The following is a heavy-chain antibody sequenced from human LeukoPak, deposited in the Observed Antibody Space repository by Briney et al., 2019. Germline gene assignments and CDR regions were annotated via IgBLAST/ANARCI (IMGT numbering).Heavy chain of an antibody. CDR2: IKQDGSEK. CDR1: GFTFSSYC. V-gene: IGHV3-7*04. D-gene: IGHD6-13*01. J-gene: IGHJ6*02. CDR3: ARDSSSWYYYYYGMDV. Sequence: PGGSLRLSCAASGFTFSSYCVSWVRQAPGKGLEWVANIKQDGSEKYYVDSVKGRFTISRDNAKNSLYLQMNSLRAEDTAVYYCARDSSSWYYYYYGMDVWGQGTTVTVSS.